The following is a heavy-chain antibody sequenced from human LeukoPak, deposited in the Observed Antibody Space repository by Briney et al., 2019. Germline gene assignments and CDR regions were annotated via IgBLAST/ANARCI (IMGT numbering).Heavy chain of an antibody. CDR3: GRVQSGSLLRYGMDV. D-gene: IGHD3-10*01. Sequence: ASVKVSCKASGYTFTSYYMHWVRQAPGQGLEWMGIINPSGGSTSYAQKFQGRVTMTRDTSTSTVYMELSSLRSEDTAVYFCGRVQSGSLLRYGMDVWGQGTTVTVSS. V-gene: IGHV1-46*01. J-gene: IGHJ6*02. CDR2: INPSGGST. CDR1: GYTFTSYY.